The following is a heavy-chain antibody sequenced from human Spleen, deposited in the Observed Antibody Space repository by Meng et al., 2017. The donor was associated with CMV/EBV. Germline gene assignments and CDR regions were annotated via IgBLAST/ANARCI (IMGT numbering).Heavy chain of an antibody. CDR2: ISASGGNT. J-gene: IGHJ3*02. CDR3: AKAGCSSTNCYYYDI. D-gene: IGHD2-2*01. CDR1: GFTFSNYA. Sequence: GESLKISCAASGFTFSNYAMSWVRQAPGKGLQWVSGISASGGNTDYTDSVKGRFTISRDNSKNTLYLQMNTLRAEDTAVYYCAKAGCSSTNCYYYDIWGRGTMVTVSS. V-gene: IGHV3-23*01.